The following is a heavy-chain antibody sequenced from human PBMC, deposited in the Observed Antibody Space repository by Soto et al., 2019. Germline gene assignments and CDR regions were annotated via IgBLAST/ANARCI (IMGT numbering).Heavy chain of an antibody. V-gene: IGHV4-34*01. J-gene: IGHJ6*02. Sequence: SETLSLTCAVYGGSFSGYYWSWIRQPPGKGLEWIGEINHSGSTNNNPSLKSRVTISVDTSKNQFSLKLSSVTAADTAVYYCAGGHYGGDGIYYYYGMDVWGQGTTVTVSS. CDR2: INHSGST. CDR1: GGSFSGYY. CDR3: AGGHYGGDGIYYYYGMDV. D-gene: IGHD3-16*01.